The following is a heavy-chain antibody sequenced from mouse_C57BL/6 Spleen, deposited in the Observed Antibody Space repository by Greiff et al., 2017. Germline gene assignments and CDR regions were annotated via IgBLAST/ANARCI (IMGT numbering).Heavy chain of an antibody. Sequence: DVKLVESGGGLVQPGESLKLSCESNEYEFPSHDMSWVRKTPEKRLELVAAINSDGGSTYYPDTMERRFIISRDNTKKTLYLQMRSLRSEDTALYYCARREAQGAMDYWGQGTSVTVSS. CDR2: INSDGGST. V-gene: IGHV5-2*03. CDR1: EYEFPSHD. CDR3: ARREAQGAMDY. J-gene: IGHJ4*01.